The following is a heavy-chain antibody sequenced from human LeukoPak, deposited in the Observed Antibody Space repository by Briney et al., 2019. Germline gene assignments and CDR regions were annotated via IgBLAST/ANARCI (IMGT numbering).Heavy chain of an antibody. CDR2: ISSDSSTI. D-gene: IGHD2-2*01. Sequence: PGGSLRLSCAASGFTFNTYTMDWVRQAPGKGLEWVSYISSDSSTIYYADSVKGRFTISRDNGKNSMYLQMNSLRAEDTAVYYCAKGYCSSTSCSSPSSWGQGALVTVSS. V-gene: IGHV3-48*04. CDR3: AKGYCSSTSCSSPSS. CDR1: GFTFNTYT. J-gene: IGHJ5*02.